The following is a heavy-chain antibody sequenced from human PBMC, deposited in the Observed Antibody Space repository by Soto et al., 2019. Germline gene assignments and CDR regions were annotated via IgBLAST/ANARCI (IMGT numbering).Heavy chain of an antibody. CDR3: ARGGHGEYSSSPARGPDAFDI. V-gene: IGHV1-69*06. J-gene: IGHJ3*02. D-gene: IGHD6-6*01. Sequence: AASVKVSCKASGGTFSSYAISWVRQAPGQGLEWMGGIIPIFGTANYAQKFQGRVTITADKSTSTAYMELSSLRSEDTAVYYCARGGHGEYSSSPARGPDAFDIWGQGTMVTVSS. CDR1: GGTFSSYA. CDR2: IIPIFGTA.